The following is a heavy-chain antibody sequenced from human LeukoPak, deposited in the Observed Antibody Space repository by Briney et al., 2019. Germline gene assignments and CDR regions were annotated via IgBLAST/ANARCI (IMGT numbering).Heavy chain of an antibody. CDR1: GFTFSSYA. V-gene: IGHV3-23*01. CDR3: AKGSSYYSNSYTDY. Sequence: GGSLRLSCAASGFTFSSYAMSWVRQAPGKGLEWVSAISGSGTRTFYADSVKGRCTISRDNSKNTLYLQMNSLRAEDTAVYYCAKGSSYYSNSYTDYWGQGTLVTVSS. D-gene: IGHD3-22*01. CDR2: ISGSGTRT. J-gene: IGHJ4*02.